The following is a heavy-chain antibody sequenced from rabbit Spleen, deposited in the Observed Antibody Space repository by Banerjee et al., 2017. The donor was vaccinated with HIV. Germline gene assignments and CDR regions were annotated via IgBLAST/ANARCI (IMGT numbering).Heavy chain of an antibody. D-gene: IGHD6-1*01. V-gene: IGHV1S45*01. CDR3: ARADSVVYHASNL. Sequence: QEQVKETGGGLVQPGGSLTLSCKASGFSFSSSSDMCWVRQAPGKGLEWIGCIDIGNSGSTYYASWAKGRFTISKTSSTTVTLQMTGLTAADTATYFCARADSVVYHASNLWGQGTLVTVS. CDR2: IDIGNSGST. CDR1: GFSFSSSSD. J-gene: IGHJ4*01.